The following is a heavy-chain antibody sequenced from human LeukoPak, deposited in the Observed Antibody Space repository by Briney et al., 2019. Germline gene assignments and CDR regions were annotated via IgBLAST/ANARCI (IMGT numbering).Heavy chain of an antibody. D-gene: IGHD3-16*01. Sequence: SETLSLTCTVSGGSISRGDYYWSWIRQPPGKGLEWIGYIYYSGSTNYNPSLKSRVTISVDTSKNQFSLKLSSVTAADTAVYYCARDGLRSAFDIWGQGTMVTVSS. CDR1: GGSISRGDYY. CDR2: IYYSGST. J-gene: IGHJ3*02. V-gene: IGHV4-61*08. CDR3: ARDGLRSAFDI.